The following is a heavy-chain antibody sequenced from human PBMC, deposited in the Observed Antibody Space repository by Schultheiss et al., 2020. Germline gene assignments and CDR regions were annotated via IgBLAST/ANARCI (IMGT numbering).Heavy chain of an antibody. CDR1: GYTFTSYA. D-gene: IGHD4-11*01. J-gene: IGHJ4*02. CDR2: INAGNGNT. V-gene: IGHV1-3*01. Sequence: ASVKVSCKASGYTFTSYAMHWVRQAPGQRLEWMGWINAGNGNTKYSQKFQGRVTITRDTSASTAYMELSSLRSEDTAVYYCARLHDFSNFNPDYWGQGTLVTVSS. CDR3: ARLHDFSNFNPDY.